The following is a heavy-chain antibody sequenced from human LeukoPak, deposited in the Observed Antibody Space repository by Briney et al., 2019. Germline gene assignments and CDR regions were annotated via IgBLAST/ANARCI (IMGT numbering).Heavy chain of an antibody. D-gene: IGHD5-12*01. CDR2: INHSGST. CDR1: GGSISSTSSY. CDR3: ARGPYSGYTLRPLDY. J-gene: IGHJ4*02. Sequence: SETLSLTCTVSGGSISSTSSYWSWIRQPPGKGLEWIGEINHSGSTNYNPSLKSRVTISVDTSKNQFSLKLSSVIAADTAVYYCARGPYSGYTLRPLDYWGQGTLVTVSS. V-gene: IGHV4-39*07.